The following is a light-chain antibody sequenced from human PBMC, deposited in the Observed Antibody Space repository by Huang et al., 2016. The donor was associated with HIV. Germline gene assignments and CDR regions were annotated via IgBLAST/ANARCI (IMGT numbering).Light chain of an antibody. Sequence: ETVMTQSPVTLSVSPGERAILSCRASQSVSSKLAWYQQKPGQAPRLLIYGASTRATGIPARFSGRGSGTDFTLTINRLQSEDFAVYYCLQYNNWPPWTFGQGTKVDIK. CDR1: QSVSSK. CDR2: GAS. J-gene: IGKJ1*01. CDR3: LQYNNWPPWT. V-gene: IGKV3-15*01.